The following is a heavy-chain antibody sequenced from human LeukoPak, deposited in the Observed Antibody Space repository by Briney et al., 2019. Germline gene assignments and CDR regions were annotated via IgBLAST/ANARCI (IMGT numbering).Heavy chain of an antibody. CDR1: GFTFSSYA. CDR2: ISGSGGST. J-gene: IGHJ4*02. CDR3: AKDGRGNTQYSSVNEDY. Sequence: GGSLRLSCAASGFTFSSYAMSWVRQAPGKGLEWVSAISGSGGSTYYADSVKGRFTISRDNSKNTLYLQMNSLRAEDTAVYYCAKDGRGNTQYSSVNEDYWGQGTLVTVSS. V-gene: IGHV3-23*01. D-gene: IGHD6-19*01.